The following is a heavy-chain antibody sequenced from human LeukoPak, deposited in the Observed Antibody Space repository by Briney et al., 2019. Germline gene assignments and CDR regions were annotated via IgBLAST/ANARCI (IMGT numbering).Heavy chain of an antibody. CDR3: ATAKRYFDLYYFDY. D-gene: IGHD3-9*01. CDR1: GYTLTELS. J-gene: IGHJ4*02. CDR2: FDPEDGET. V-gene: IGHV1-24*01. Sequence: ASVKVSCRVSGYTLTELSMHWVRQAPGKGLEWMGGFDPEDGETIYAQKFQGRVTMTEDTSTDTAYMELSSLRSEDTAVYYCATAKRYFDLYYFDYWGQGTLVTVSS.